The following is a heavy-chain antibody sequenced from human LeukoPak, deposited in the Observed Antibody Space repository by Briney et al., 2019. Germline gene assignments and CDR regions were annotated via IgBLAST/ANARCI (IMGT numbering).Heavy chain of an antibody. J-gene: IGHJ4*02. CDR3: ATADLGSGSYYNGDY. V-gene: IGHV1-69*13. Sequence: GASVKVSCKASGGTFSSYAISWVRQAPGQGLEWMGGIIPIFGTANYAQKFQGRVTITADESTSTAYMELSSLRSEDTAVYYCATADLGSGSYYNGDYWGQGTLVTVSS. D-gene: IGHD3-10*01. CDR2: IIPIFGTA. CDR1: GGTFSSYA.